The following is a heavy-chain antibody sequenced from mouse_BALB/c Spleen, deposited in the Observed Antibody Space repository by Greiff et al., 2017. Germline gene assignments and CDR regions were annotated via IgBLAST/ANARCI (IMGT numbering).Heavy chain of an antibody. CDR1: GYTFTSYY. V-gene: IGHV1S56*01. D-gene: IGHD2-1*01. J-gene: IGHJ4*01. CDR2: IYPGNVNT. CDR3: ARSRQNGNYPLYAMDY. Sequence: QVQLKESGPELVKPGASVRISCKASGYTFTSYYIHWVKQRPGQGLEWIGWIYPGNVNTKYNEKFKGKATLTADKSSSTAYMQLSSLTSEDSAVYFCARSRQNGNYPLYAMDYWGQGTSVTVSS.